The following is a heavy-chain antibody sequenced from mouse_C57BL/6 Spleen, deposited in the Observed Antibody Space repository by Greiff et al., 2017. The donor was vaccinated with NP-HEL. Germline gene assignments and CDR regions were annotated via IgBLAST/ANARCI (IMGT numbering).Heavy chain of an antibody. D-gene: IGHD2-13*01. Sequence: QVQLQQPGAELARPGASVKMSCKASGYTFTSYSMHWVKQRPGQGLEWIGFINPSSGCTKYNQKFKNKATLTADKSSSTAYMQLSSLTSEDSAVYYCARSDGDYVGYACWGQGTLVTVSA. CDR3: ARSDGDYVGYAC. V-gene: IGHV1-4*01. CDR1: GYTFTSYS. J-gene: IGHJ3*01. CDR2: INPSSGCT.